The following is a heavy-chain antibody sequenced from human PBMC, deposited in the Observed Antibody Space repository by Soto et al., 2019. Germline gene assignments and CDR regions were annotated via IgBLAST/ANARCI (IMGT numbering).Heavy chain of an antibody. J-gene: IGHJ5*02. V-gene: IGHV4-39*01. CDR2: IYYSGST. CDR3: ARLPVPLAYCSSTSCYGAWWFDP. D-gene: IGHD2-2*01. Sequence: SETLSLTCTISGGSISGYYWGWIRQPPGKGLEWIGSIYYSGSTYYNPSLKSRVTISVDTSKNQFSLKLSSVTAADTAVYYCARLPVPLAYCSSTSCYGAWWFDPWGRGTLVTVSS. CDR1: GGSISGYY.